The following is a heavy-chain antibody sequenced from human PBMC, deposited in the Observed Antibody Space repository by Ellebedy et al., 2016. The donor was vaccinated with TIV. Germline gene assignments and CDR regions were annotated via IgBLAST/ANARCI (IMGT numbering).Heavy chain of an antibody. CDR1: GFSFSDHY. CDR2: TKDKANSYTT. D-gene: IGHD3-22*01. Sequence: GESLKISXAASGFSFSDHYMNWVRQAPGKGLEWVGRTKDKANSYTTEYAASVKGRFTISRDVSKNSVYPQMNTLKTEDTAVYYCAREGYSSGPDFDYWGQGTLVIVSS. V-gene: IGHV3-72*01. CDR3: AREGYSSGPDFDY. J-gene: IGHJ4*02.